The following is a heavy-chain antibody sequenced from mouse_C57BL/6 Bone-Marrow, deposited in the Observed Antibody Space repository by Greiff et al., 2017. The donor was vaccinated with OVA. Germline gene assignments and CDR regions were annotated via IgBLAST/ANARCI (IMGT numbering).Heavy chain of an antibody. CDR2: IYPGSGST. CDR1: GYTFTSYW. J-gene: IGHJ1*03. Sequence: QVHVKQPGAELVKPGASVKMSCKASGYTFTSYWITWVKQRPGQGLEWIGDIYPGSGSTNYNEKFKSKATLTVDTSSSTAYMQLSSLTSEDSAVYYCAPYGYDRYFDVWGTGTTVTVSS. V-gene: IGHV1-55*01. CDR3: APYGYDRYFDV. D-gene: IGHD2-2*01.